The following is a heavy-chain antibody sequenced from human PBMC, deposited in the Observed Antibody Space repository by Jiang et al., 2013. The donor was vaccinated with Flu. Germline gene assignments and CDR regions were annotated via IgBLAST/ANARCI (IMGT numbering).Heavy chain of an antibody. V-gene: IGHV4-34*01. J-gene: IGHJ4*02. Sequence: LLKPSETLSLTCAVYGGSFSGYYWSWIRQPPGKGLEWIGEINHSGSTNYNPSLKSRVTISVDTSKNQFSLKLSSVTAADTAVYYCARGRRRWYLYWGQGTLVTVSS. CDR1: GGSFSGYY. CDR2: INHSGST. D-gene: IGHD4-23*01. CDR3: ARGRRRWYLY.